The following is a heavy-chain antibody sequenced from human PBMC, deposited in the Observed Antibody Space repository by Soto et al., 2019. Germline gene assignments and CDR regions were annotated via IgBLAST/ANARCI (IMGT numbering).Heavy chain of an antibody. CDR3: TRSTSAAGGLWFDP. CDR2: INPNGGAT. V-gene: IGHV1-2*04. D-gene: IGHD3-10*01. J-gene: IGHJ5*02. CDR1: GYTFTDYY. Sequence: ASVKVSCKASGYTFTDYYLHCVRQAPGQGLEWMGWINPNGGATNYARNFQAWVTMTRDTSISTAYMELSTLKSDDTAVYYCTRSTSAAGGLWFDPWGQGTMVTVS.